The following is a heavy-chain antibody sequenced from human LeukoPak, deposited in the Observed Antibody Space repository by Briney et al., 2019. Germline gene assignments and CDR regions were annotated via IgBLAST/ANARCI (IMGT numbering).Heavy chain of an antibody. CDR2: IYTSGST. D-gene: IGHD3-10*01. CDR1: GYSISSGYY. V-gene: IGHV4-61*02. Sequence: SETLSLTCTVSGYSISSGYYWGWIRQPGGKGLEWIGRIYTSGSTNYNPSLESRVTISVDTSKNQFSLKLSSVTAADTAVYCCARDITQNWFDPWGQGTLVTVSS. CDR3: ARDITQNWFDP. J-gene: IGHJ5*02.